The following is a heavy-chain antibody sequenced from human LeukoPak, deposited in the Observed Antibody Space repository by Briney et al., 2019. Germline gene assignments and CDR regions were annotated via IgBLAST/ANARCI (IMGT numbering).Heavy chain of an antibody. V-gene: IGHV4-59*11. D-gene: IGHD3-22*01. J-gene: IGHJ3*02. CDR2: IYYSGST. CDR3: ARDHCTYWFAFDI. Sequence: SSETLSLTCTVSGGSMSSHYWSWIRQPPGKGLEWIGYIYYSGSTNYNPSLKSRVTISVDTSKNQFSLKLSSVTAADTAVYCCARDHCTYWFAFDIWGQGTMVTVSS. CDR1: GGSMSSHY.